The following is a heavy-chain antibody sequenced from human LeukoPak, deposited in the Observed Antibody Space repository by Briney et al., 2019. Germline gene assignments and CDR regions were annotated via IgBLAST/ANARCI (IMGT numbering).Heavy chain of an antibody. Sequence: PGGSLRLSCAASGFIFSNYAMHWVRQAPGKGLEWVTVIQYDVSSIYYADSVKGRFTISRDNSKNTVYLQMNSLRPEDTAVYYCVQEAGAVAGRFDHWGQGTLATVSS. CDR2: IQYDVSSI. V-gene: IGHV3-30*02. J-gene: IGHJ4*02. D-gene: IGHD6-19*01. CDR1: GFIFSNYA. CDR3: VQEAGAVAGRFDH.